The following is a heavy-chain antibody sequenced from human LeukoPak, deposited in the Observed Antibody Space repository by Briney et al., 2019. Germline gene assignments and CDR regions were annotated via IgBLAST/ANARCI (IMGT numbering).Heavy chain of an antibody. V-gene: IGHV3-23*01. CDR3: AKGQSASSTFDC. Sequence: PGGSLRLSCAASGFTFSGHAMSWVRQAPGKGLEWVSLIRGSSDVIEYADSVRGRFTISRDNSKNTVSLQLNNLRAEDTALYYCAKGQSASSTFDCWGQGTLVTVSS. CDR1: GFTFSGHA. CDR2: IRGSSDVI. J-gene: IGHJ4*02.